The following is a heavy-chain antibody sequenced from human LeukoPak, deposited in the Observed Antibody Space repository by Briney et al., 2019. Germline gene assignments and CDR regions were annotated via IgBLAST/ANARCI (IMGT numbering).Heavy chain of an antibody. CDR3: ARRGRNSSGWQDYL. V-gene: IGHV4-61*01. Sequence: SETLSLTCTVSGGSISSSSYYWSWIRQPPGKGLEWIANIYHTGSTNYNPSLSSRVTISIDTAKNQFSLKLTSVTAADTAVYYCARRGRNSSGWQDYLWGQGTLVTVSS. CDR2: IYHTGST. D-gene: IGHD6-25*01. J-gene: IGHJ4*02. CDR1: GGSISSSSYY.